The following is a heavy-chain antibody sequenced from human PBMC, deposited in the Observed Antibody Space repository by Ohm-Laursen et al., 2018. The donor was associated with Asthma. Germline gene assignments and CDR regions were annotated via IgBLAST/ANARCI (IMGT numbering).Heavy chain of an antibody. V-gene: IGHV4-34*01. CDR1: GGSFIGYY. D-gene: IGHD6-13*01. CDR2: INHSGST. J-gene: IGHJ4*02. CDR3: ARQQLTFDY. Sequence: SQTLSLTCAVYGGSFIGYYWSWIRQPPGKGLEWIGEINHSGSTNYNPSLKSRVTISVDTSKNQFSLKLSSVTAADTAVYYCARQQLTFDYWGQGTLVTVSS.